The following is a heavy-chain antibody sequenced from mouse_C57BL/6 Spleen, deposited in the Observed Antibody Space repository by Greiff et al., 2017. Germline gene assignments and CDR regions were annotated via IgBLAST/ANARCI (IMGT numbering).Heavy chain of an antibody. Sequence: QVQLQQSGAELVRPGASVTLSCKASGYTFTDYEMHWVKQTPVHGLEWIGAIDPETGGTAYNQKFKGKAILTADKSSSTAYMELRSLTSEDSAVYYCTRRQEYFDYWGQGTTLTVSS. CDR3: TRRQEYFDY. V-gene: IGHV1-15*01. J-gene: IGHJ2*01. CDR2: IDPETGGT. CDR1: GYTFTDYE. D-gene: IGHD6-1*01.